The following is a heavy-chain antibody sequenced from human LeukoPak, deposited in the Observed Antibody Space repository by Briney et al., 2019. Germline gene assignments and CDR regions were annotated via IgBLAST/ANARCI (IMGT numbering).Heavy chain of an antibody. CDR1: GYTFTGYY. J-gene: IGHJ4*02. Sequence: ASVKVSCKASGYTFTGYYMHWVRQAPGQGLAWMGWINPNSGGTNYAQKFQGRVTMTRDTSISTAYMELSRLRSDDTAVYYCARPGIAAAGTSYFDYWGQGTLVTVSS. V-gene: IGHV1-2*02. CDR2: INPNSGGT. D-gene: IGHD6-13*01. CDR3: ARPGIAAAGTSYFDY.